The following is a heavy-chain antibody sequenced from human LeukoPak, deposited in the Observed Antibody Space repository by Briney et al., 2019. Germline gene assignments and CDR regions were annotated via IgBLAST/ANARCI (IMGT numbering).Heavy chain of an antibody. CDR3: ARDSVSGGDCYS. V-gene: IGHV3-74*01. D-gene: IGHD2-21*02. CDR2: IDPDGSST. Sequence: PGGSLRLSCEASGFTFSQYWMHWVRQAPGKGLVWVSRIDPDGSSTNYADSVKGRFTISRDNAKNTLYLQLNSLRAEDTAVYYCARDSVSGGDCYSWGQGTLVTVSS. J-gene: IGHJ4*02. CDR1: GFTFSQYW.